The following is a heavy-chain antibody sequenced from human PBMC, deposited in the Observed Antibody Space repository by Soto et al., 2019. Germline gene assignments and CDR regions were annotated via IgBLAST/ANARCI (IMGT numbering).Heavy chain of an antibody. CDR1: GGIFSTYA. V-gene: IGHV1-69*01. D-gene: IGHD3-10*01. Sequence: VQLVQSGAEVKKPGSSVKVSCKASGGIFSTYAISWLRQAPGQGLEWMVVIIPLFGTPNYAQRFQGRVTITADESTSTAYMELNILRSEHTAVYYFARDRNHYSSVNYYNRIYFWGQVTLVPVSS. J-gene: IGHJ4*02. CDR2: IIPLFGTP. CDR3: ARDRNHYSSVNYYNRIYF.